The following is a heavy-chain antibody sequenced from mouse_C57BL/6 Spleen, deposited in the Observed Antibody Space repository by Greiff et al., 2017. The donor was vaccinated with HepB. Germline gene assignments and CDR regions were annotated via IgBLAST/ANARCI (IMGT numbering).Heavy chain of an antibody. D-gene: IGHD2-12*01. V-gene: IGHV7-3*01. CDR3: ARYWPYSPFDY. CDR2: IRNKANGYTT. CDR1: GFTFTDYY. J-gene: IGHJ2*01. Sequence: EVKLVESGGGLVQPGGSLSLSCAASGFTFTDYYMSWVRQPPGKALEWLGFIRNKANGYTTEYSASVKGRFTISRDNSQSILYLQMNALRAEDSATYYCARYWPYSPFDYWGQGTTLTVSS.